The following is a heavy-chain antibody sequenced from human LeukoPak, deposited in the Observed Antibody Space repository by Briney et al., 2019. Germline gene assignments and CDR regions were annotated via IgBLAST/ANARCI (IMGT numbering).Heavy chain of an antibody. CDR3: ARFTNIGYPVVPDY. V-gene: IGHV4-34*01. CDR2: INHSGST. J-gene: IGHJ4*02. D-gene: IGHD2/OR15-2a*01. Sequence: SETLSLTCAVYGGSFSGYYWSWIRQPPGKGLEWIGEINHSGSTNYNPSLKSRVTISVDTSKNQFSLKLSSVTAADTAVYYCARFTNIGYPVVPDYWGQGTLVTVSS. CDR1: GGSFSGYY.